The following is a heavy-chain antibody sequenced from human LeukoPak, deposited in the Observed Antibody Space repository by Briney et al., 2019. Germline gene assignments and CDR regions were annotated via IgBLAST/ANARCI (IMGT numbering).Heavy chain of an antibody. CDR3: ARGAGYNYPYYFDY. CDR1: GFTFSSNY. D-gene: IGHD5-24*01. CDR2: IYGGGNI. J-gene: IGHJ4*02. V-gene: IGHV3-53*01. Sequence: GVLRLSCAASGFTFSSNYMNWVRQAPGKGLEWVSVIYGGGNIYYADSVKGRFTISRDNSKNTLYLQMNSLRAEDTAVYYCARGAGYNYPYYFDYWGQGTLVTVSS.